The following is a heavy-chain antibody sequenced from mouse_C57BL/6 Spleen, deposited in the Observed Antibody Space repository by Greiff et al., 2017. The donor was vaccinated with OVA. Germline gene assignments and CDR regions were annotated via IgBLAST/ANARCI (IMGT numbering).Heavy chain of an antibody. D-gene: IGHD4-1*01. CDR3: AREDLTGTGY. CDR2: ISYDGSN. V-gene: IGHV3-6*01. J-gene: IGHJ2*01. CDR1: GYSITSGYY. Sequence: EVKLMESGPGLVKPSQSLSLTCSVTGYSITSGYYWNWIRQFPGNKLEWMGYISYDGSNNYNPSLKNRISITRDTSKNQFFLKLNSVTTEDTATYYCAREDLTGTGYWGQGTTLTVSS.